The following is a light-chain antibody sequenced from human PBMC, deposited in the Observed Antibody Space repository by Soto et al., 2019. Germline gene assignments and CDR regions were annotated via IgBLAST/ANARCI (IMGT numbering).Light chain of an antibody. CDR3: GTWDSSLSAVV. V-gene: IGLV1-51*01. CDR1: SSNIGKNY. J-gene: IGLJ2*01. CDR2: DNN. Sequence: QSVLTQPPSVSAAPGQKVTISCSGSSSNIGKNYVSWYQQLPGTAPKLLIYDNNKRPSGIPDRFSGSKSGTSATLGITGLQTGDEADYYCGTWDSSLSAVVFGGGTQVTVL.